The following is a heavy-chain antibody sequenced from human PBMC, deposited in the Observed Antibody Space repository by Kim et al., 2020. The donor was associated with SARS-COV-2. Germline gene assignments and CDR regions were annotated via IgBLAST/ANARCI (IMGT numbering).Heavy chain of an antibody. Sequence: HKSRVTISVDTSKNQFSLKLSSVTAADTAVYYCARFTVTKHYYYYYGMDVWGQGTTVTVSS. D-gene: IGHD4-17*01. CDR3: ARFTVTKHYYYYYGMDV. J-gene: IGHJ6*02. V-gene: IGHV4-39*01.